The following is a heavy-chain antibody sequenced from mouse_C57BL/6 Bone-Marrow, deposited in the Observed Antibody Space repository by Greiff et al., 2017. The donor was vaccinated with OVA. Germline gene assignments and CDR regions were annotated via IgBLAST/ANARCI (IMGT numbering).Heavy chain of an antibody. V-gene: IGHV7-1*01. CDR2: RRNKANDYTT. J-gene: IGHJ1*03. Sequence: EVKLMESGGGLVQSGRSLRLSCATSGFTFSDFYMEWVRQAPGKGLEWIAARRNKANDYTTEYSASVKGRIIVSRDTSQSILYLQMNALGAEDTAIYCCAGDDYYWYFVVWGTGTAVTVSS. CDR1: GFTFSDFY. CDR3: AGDDYYWYFVV.